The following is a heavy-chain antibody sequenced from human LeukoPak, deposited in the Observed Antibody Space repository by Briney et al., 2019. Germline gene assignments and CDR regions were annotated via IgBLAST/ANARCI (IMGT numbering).Heavy chain of an antibody. CDR1: GYTLTGYY. CDR3: ARDFGFIAAAGRDY. V-gene: IGHV1-2*02. J-gene: IGHJ4*02. D-gene: IGHD6-13*01. Sequence: GASVKVSCKASGYTLTGYYMHWVRQAPGQGLEWMGWINPNSGGTNYAQKFQGRVTMTRDTSISTAYMELSRLRSDDTAVYYCARDFGFIAAAGRDYWGQGTLVTVSS. CDR2: INPNSGGT.